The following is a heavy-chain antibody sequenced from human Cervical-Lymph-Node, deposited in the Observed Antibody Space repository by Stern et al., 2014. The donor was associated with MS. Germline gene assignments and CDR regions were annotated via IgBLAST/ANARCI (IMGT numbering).Heavy chain of an antibody. CDR3: AGSYLYSSSSGPLDY. CDR1: GFTFDDYA. J-gene: IGHJ4*02. Sequence: VQLVQSGGGLVQPGRSLRLSCAASGFTFDDYAMHWVRQAPGKGLEWVSGISWYSGSIGYADSVKGRFTISRDNAKNSLYLQMNSLRTEDTALYYCAGSYLYSSSSGPLDYWGQGTLVTVSS. V-gene: IGHV3-9*01. CDR2: ISWYSGSI. D-gene: IGHD6-6*01.